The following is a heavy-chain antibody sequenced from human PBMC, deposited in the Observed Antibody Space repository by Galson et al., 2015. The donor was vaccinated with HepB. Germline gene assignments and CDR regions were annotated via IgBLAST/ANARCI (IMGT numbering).Heavy chain of an antibody. CDR2: IYSCGST. D-gene: IGHD3-10*01. Sequence: SLRLSCAASGFTVSSNYMSWVRQAPGKGLEWVSVIYSCGSTYYADSVKGRFTISRDNAKNSVYLQMNSLRGEDTAVYYCARPPGSGLDYWGPGTLVTVSS. CDR1: GFTVSSNY. J-gene: IGHJ4*02. V-gene: IGHV3-53*01. CDR3: ARPPGSGLDY.